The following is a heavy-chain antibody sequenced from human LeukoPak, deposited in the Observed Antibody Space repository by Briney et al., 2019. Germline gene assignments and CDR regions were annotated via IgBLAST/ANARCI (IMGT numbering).Heavy chain of an antibody. D-gene: IGHD5-18*01. CDR3: ARDAVDTANAV. Sequence: GGSLRLSCAASGFTFTTYWMHWVRQAPGKGLVWVSHINSDGSITSYADSVKGRFTISRDNAKNTLYLQMNSLRAEDTAVYHCARDAVDTANAVWGQGTTVTVSS. CDR2: INSDGSIT. V-gene: IGHV3-74*01. CDR1: GFTFTTYW. J-gene: IGHJ6*02.